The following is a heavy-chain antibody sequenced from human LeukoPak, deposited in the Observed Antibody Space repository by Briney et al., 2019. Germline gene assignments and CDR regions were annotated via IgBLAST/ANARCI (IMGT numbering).Heavy chain of an antibody. CDR3: ARAARGYSYAYLPY. J-gene: IGHJ4*02. Sequence: GASVKVSCKASGYTFSSYGISWVRQAPGQGLEWMGWISAYDGNTDYAQNLQGRVTMTTDTSTSTAYMELRSLRSDDTAVYYCARAARGYSYAYLPYWGQGTLVTVSS. CDR2: ISAYDGNT. D-gene: IGHD5-18*01. CDR1: GYTFSSYG. V-gene: IGHV1-18*01.